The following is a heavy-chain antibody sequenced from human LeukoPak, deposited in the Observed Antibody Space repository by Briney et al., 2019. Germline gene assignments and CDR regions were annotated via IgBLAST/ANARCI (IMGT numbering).Heavy chain of an antibody. CDR3: ATAPLNGYSSGWYSFDY. CDR2: INPNSGGT. D-gene: IGHD6-19*01. J-gene: IGHJ4*02. V-gene: IGHV1-2*02. CDR1: GYTFTAYY. Sequence: ASVKVSCKASGYTFTAYYMLWVRQAPGHPREWMGWINPNSGGTNYAQKFQDRVTMTRDTSISTAYMELNRLRSDDTAVYYCATAPLNGYSSGWYSFDYWGQGTLVTVSS.